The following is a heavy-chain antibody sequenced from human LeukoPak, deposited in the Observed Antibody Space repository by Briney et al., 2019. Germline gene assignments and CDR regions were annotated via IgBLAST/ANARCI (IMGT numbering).Heavy chain of an antibody. J-gene: IGHJ4*02. Sequence: SETLSLTCSVSGGSISSGSYYWGWIRQPPAMGLEWIASIYYSGSTYYSPSLKSRVTISVDPSTNQFSLKLSSVTAADTAVYYCARDPWIQLWSFDHWGQGTLVTVSS. CDR2: IYYSGST. CDR1: GGSISSGSYY. D-gene: IGHD5-18*01. V-gene: IGHV4-39*02. CDR3: ARDPWIQLWSFDH.